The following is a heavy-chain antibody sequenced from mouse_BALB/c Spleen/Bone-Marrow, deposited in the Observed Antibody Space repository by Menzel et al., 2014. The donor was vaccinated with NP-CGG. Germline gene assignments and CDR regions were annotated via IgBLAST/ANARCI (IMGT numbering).Heavy chain of an antibody. V-gene: IGHV1-54*03. CDR3: ARSRDYYDNNSFAY. CDR1: GYVFTDFL. CDR2: INPGSGGT. D-gene: IGHD1-1*01. J-gene: IGHJ3*01. Sequence: QVQLQQPGAELVRPGTSLKVSCQASGYVFTDFLLEWVKQRPGQGLEWVGVINPGSGGTNYNEKFKDEATLTADRSSSTAYMQLGSLTSDDSAVYFCARSRDYYDNNSFAYWGQGTLVTVSA.